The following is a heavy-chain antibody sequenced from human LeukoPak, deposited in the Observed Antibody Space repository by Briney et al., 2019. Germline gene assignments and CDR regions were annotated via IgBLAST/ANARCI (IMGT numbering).Heavy chain of an antibody. J-gene: IGHJ3*02. CDR3: ARDPLYYYGSSRGAFDI. V-gene: IGHV1-2*06. CDR1: GYTFTGYY. Sequence: ASVKVSCKASGYTFTGYYMHWVRQAPGQGLEWMGRINPNSGDTNYAQKFQGRVTMTRDTSISTAYMELSRLRSDDTAVYYCARDPLYYYGSSRGAFDIWGQGTMVTVSS. D-gene: IGHD3-22*01. CDR2: INPNSGDT.